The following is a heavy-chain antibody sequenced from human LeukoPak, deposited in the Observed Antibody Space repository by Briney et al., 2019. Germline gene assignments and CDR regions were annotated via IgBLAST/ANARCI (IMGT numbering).Heavy chain of an antibody. Sequence: GGSLRLSCAASGFTFSSYAMSWVHQAPGKGLEWVSAISGSGGSTYYADSVKGRFTISRDNSKNTLYLQMNSLRAEDTAVYYCAKVYFGEERWRGVDYWGQGTLVTVSS. CDR2: ISGSGGST. V-gene: IGHV3-23*01. J-gene: IGHJ4*02. CDR3: AKVYFGEERWRGVDY. CDR1: GFTFSSYA. D-gene: IGHD5-24*01.